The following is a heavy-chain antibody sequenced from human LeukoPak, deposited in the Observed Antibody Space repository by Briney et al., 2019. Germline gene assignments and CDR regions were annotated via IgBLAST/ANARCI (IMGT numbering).Heavy chain of an antibody. CDR2: ISAYNGNT. CDR3: ARDRAWDIVGATNFDY. V-gene: IGHV1-18*01. Sequence: ASVKVSCKASGYTFTSYGISWVRQAPGQGLEWMGWISAYNGNTNYAQKLQGRVTMTTDTSTSTAYMELRSLRSDDTAVYYCARDRAWDIVGATNFDYWGQGTLVTVSS. J-gene: IGHJ4*02. CDR1: GYTFTSYG. D-gene: IGHD1-26*01.